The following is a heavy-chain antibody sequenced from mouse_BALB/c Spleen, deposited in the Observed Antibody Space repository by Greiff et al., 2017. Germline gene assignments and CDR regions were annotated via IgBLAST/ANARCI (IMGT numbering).Heavy chain of an antibody. CDR2: IWAGGST. CDR1: GFSLTSYG. V-gene: IGHV2-9*02. J-gene: IGHJ1*01. D-gene: IGHD2-4*01. CDR3: ARGMITTAYWYFDV. Sequence: QVQLQQSGPGLVAPSQSLSITCTVSGFSLTSYGVHWVRLPPGKGLEWLGVIWAGGSTNYNSALMSRLSISKDNSKSQVFLKMNSLQTDDTAMYYCARGMITTAYWYFDVWGAGTTVTVSS.